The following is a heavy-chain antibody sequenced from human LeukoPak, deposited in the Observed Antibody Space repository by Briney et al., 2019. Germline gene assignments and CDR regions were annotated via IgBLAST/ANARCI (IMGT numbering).Heavy chain of an antibody. CDR1: GYTFTSYD. CDR3: ARVLWFGDENWFDP. V-gene: IGHV1-8*03. J-gene: IGHJ5*02. CDR2: MNPNSGNT. D-gene: IGHD3-10*01. Sequence: GASVKVSCKASGYTFTSYDINWVRQATGQGLEWMGWMNPNSGNTGYAQKFQGRVTITRNTSISTAYMELSSLRSEDTAVYYCARVLWFGDENWFDPWGQGTQVTVSS.